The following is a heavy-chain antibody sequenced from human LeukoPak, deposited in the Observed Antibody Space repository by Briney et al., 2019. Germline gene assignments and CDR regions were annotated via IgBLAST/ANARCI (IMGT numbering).Heavy chain of an antibody. V-gene: IGHV4-4*02. CDR1: GGSISSSNW. Sequence: PSETLSLTRAVSGGSISSSNWWSWVRQPPGKGLEWIGEIYHSGSTNYNPSLKSRVTISVDKSKNQFSLKLSSVTAADTAVYYCARIMGRGYCSSTSCRGDWFDPWGQGTLVTVSS. CDR3: ARIMGRGYCSSTSCRGDWFDP. D-gene: IGHD2-2*01. J-gene: IGHJ5*02. CDR2: IYHSGST.